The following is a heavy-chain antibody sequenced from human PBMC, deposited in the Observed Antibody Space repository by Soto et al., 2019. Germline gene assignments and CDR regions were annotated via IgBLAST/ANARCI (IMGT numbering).Heavy chain of an antibody. V-gene: IGHV3-21*01. CDR1: GFTFSTYS. D-gene: IGHD2-2*02. Sequence: GGSLRLSCVGSGFTFSTYSINWVRQAPGKGLEWVSSISSRSDIYYADSVKGRFTISRDNAKNSVSLQMNSLRAEDTAVYYCAREYTAWPLSYGLDVWGQGTTVTVSS. J-gene: IGHJ6*02. CDR3: AREYTAWPLSYGLDV. CDR2: ISSRSDI.